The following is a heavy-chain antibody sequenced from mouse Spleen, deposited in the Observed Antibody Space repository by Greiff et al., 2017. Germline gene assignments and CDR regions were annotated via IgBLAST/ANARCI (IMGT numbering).Heavy chain of an antibody. V-gene: IGHV1-55*01. CDR3: ARGARATLYYAMDY. Sequence: QVQLQQPGAELVKPGTSVKLSCKASGYNFTSYWINWVKLRPGQGLEWIGDIYPGSGSTNYNEKFKSKATLTVDTSSSTAYMQLSSLASEDSALYYCARGARATLYYAMDYWGQGTSVTVSS. J-gene: IGHJ4*01. CDR1: GYNFTSYW. D-gene: IGHD3-1*01. CDR2: IYPGSGST.